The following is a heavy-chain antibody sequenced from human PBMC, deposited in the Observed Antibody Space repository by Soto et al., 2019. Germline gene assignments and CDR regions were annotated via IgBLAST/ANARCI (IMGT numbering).Heavy chain of an antibody. CDR2: IYYSGST. Sequence: KTSETLSLTCTVSGGSISSYYWSWIRQPPGKGLEWIGYIYYSGSTNYNPSLKSRVTISVDTSKNQFSLKLSSVTAADTAVYYCARGGEYYYDSSGSFDYWGQGTLVTVSS. CDR3: ARGGEYYYDSSGSFDY. CDR1: GGSISSYY. D-gene: IGHD3-22*01. V-gene: IGHV4-59*01. J-gene: IGHJ4*02.